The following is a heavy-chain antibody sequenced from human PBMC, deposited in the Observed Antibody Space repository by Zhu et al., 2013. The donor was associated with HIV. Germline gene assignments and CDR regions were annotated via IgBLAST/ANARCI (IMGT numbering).Heavy chain of an antibody. V-gene: IGHV1-69*06. D-gene: IGHD4-17*01. J-gene: IGHJ6*02. Sequence: QVQLVQSGAEVKKPGSSVKVSCKASGGTFSSYAISWVRQAPGQGLEWMGGIIPIFGTANYAQKFQGRVTITADKSTSTAYMELSSLRSEDTAVYYCARVRLPGRLRLNLRTEYGMDVWGQGTTVTVSS. CDR1: GGTFSSYA. CDR3: ARVRLPGRLRLNLRTEYGMDV. CDR2: IIPIFGTA.